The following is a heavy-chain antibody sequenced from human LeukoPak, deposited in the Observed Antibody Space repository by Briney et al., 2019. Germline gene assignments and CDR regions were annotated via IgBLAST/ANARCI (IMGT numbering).Heavy chain of an antibody. Sequence: SETLSLTCTVSGYTIAHGFFWAWIRQPPGGGLEWIGSLYHSGTTYYNTSLKSRISTSVDTSKNQFSLKLRLVTAADTAVYYCARVEVPRDINDWYFDLWGRGTLVTVSS. CDR1: GYTIAHGFF. J-gene: IGHJ2*01. CDR2: LYHSGTT. CDR3: ARVEVPRDINDWYFDL. D-gene: IGHD2-15*01. V-gene: IGHV4-38-2*02.